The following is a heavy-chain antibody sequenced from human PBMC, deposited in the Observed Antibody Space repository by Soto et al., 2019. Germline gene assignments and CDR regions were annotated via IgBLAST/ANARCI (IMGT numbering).Heavy chain of an antibody. D-gene: IGHD5-12*01. CDR2: IFPGDSDT. CDR1: GYNFAGYW. Sequence: GESLKISCKTSGYNFAGYWIGWVRQMPGKGLEWLGIIFPGDSDTKYSPSFQGLVIISADKSIRTAYLQWSSLKASDTAIYYCARQSGMDVWGQGTTVTVSS. CDR3: ARQSGMDV. J-gene: IGHJ6*02. V-gene: IGHV5-51*01.